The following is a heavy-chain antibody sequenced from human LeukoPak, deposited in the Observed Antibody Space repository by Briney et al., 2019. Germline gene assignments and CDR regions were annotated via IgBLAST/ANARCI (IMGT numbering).Heavy chain of an antibody. J-gene: IGHJ4*02. CDR3: ASGYSGYDLIHNGFDY. CDR2: IYYSGST. V-gene: IGHV4-31*03. D-gene: IGHD5-12*01. CDR1: GGFISSGGYY. Sequence: NPSETLSLTCTVSGGFISSGGYYWSWIRQHPGKGLEWIGYIYYSGSTYYNPSLKSRVTISLDTSKNQFSLKLSSVTAADTAVYYCASGYSGYDLIHNGFDYWGQGTLVTVSS.